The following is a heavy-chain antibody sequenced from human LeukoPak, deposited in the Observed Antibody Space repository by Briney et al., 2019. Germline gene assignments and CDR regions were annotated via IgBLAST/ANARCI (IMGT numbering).Heavy chain of an antibody. D-gene: IGHD3-16*01. CDR1: GFTFSTYA. V-gene: IGHV3-30-3*01. CDR3: ASISGASWGDY. CDR2: ISYDGNNI. Sequence: GGSLRLSCAASGFTFSTYALHWVRQAPGKGLEWVAVISYDGNNIYYVDSVKGRFTISRDNFKNTLYLQMNSLRAEDTAVYFCASISGASWGDYWGQGTLVTVSS. J-gene: IGHJ4*02.